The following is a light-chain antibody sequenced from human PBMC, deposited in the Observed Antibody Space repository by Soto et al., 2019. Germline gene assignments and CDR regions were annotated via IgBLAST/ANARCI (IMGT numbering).Light chain of an antibody. V-gene: IGKV3-15*01. Sequence: EKVVTQSPATLSVSPGERATLPCRASQSVSSNLAWYQQKPGQSPRLLIYGASTRATGIPARFSGSGSGTEFTLTISSLQSEDFAVYYCQQYNNWPPITFGQGTNVDIK. CDR2: GAS. CDR3: QQYNNWPPIT. CDR1: QSVSSN. J-gene: IGKJ1*01.